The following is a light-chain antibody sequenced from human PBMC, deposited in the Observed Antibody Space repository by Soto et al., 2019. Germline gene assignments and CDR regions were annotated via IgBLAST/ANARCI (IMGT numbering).Light chain of an antibody. CDR1: QDISNY. J-gene: IGKJ2*01. Sequence: DIQMTQSPSSLSASVGDRVTITCQASQDISNYLNWYQQKLGKAAKLLIYDASNLETGVPSRFSGSGSGTDFTFTISSLQPEDIATYYCQQYNTYSFGQGTKLEIK. CDR3: QQYNTYS. CDR2: DAS. V-gene: IGKV1-33*01.